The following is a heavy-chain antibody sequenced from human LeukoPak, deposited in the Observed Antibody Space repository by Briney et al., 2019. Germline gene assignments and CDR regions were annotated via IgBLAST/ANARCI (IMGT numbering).Heavy chain of an antibody. CDR1: GVSISSSSYY. V-gene: IGHV4-39*01. Sequence: SSETLSLTCTVSGVSISSSSYYWGRLRQPPGKGLEWIVSIYYSGSTYYNPSLKSRVTISVDTSKNQFSLKLSSVTAADTAVYYCARAQMWGAFDIWGQGTMVTVSS. D-gene: IGHD1-26*01. J-gene: IGHJ3*02. CDR3: ARAQMWGAFDI. CDR2: IYYSGST.